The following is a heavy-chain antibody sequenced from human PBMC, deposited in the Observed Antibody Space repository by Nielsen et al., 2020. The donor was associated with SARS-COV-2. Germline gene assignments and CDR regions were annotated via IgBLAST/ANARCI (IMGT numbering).Heavy chain of an antibody. CDR3: ARESGYSYGYEGDYYYGMDV. Sequence: GESLKISCAASGFTFSSYGMHWVRQAPGKGLEWVAVIWYDGSNKYYADSVKGRFTISRDNAKNSLYLQMNSLRAEDTAVYYCARESGYSYGYEGDYYYGMDVWGQGTTVTVSS. V-gene: IGHV3-33*01. J-gene: IGHJ6*02. CDR1: GFTFSSYG. CDR2: IWYDGSNK. D-gene: IGHD5-18*01.